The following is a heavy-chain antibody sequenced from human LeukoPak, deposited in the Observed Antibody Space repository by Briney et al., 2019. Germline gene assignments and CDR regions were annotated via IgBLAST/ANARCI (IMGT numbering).Heavy chain of an antibody. J-gene: IGHJ6*04. CDR2: ISAYNGNT. D-gene: IGHD2-2*02. Sequence: ASVKVSCKASGGTFSSYAISWVRQAPGQGLEWMGWISAYNGNTNYAQKLQGRVTMTTDTSTSTAYMELRSLRSDDTAVYYCARLGPVVPAAIKQLAPLDVWGKGTTVTVSS. CDR3: ARLGPVVPAAIKQLAPLDV. CDR1: GGTFSSYA. V-gene: IGHV1-18*01.